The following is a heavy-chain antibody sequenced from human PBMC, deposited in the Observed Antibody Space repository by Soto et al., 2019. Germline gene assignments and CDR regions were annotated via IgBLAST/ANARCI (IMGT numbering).Heavy chain of an antibody. V-gene: IGHV3-15*01. CDR1: GFTFSNAW. D-gene: IGHD3-10*01. CDR3: TTDRLLWFRELLLPIY. J-gene: IGHJ4*02. CDR2: IKSKTDGGTT. Sequence: GGSLRLSCAASGFTFSNAWMSWVRQAPGKGLEWVGRIKSKTDGGTTDYAAPVKGRFTISRDDSKNTLYLQMNSLKTEDTAVYYCTTDRLLWFRELLLPIYWGQGTLVTVSS.